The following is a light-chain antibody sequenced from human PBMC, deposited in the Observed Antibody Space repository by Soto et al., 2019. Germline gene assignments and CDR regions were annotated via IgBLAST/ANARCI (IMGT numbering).Light chain of an antibody. V-gene: IGKV1-9*01. CDR2: AAS. J-gene: IGKJ4*01. CDR3: QQLHSSPLT. CDR1: QAISGA. Sequence: DIQLTQSPSFLSASVGDRVTITCRASQAISGALAWYQQKAGKAPKLLIYAASTLQSGVPSRFSGSGSGTDFTLTISSLLPEDFATYYCQQLHSSPLTFVGGTKVEI.